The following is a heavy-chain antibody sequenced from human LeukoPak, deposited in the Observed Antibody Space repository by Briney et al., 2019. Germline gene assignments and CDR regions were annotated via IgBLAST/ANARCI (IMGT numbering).Heavy chain of an antibody. J-gene: IGHJ6*04. Sequence: ASVKVSCKASGYTFTSYGISWVRQAPGQGLEWMGWISAYNGNTNYAQELQGRVTMTTDTSTSTAYMELRSLRSDDTAVYYCARALLGYCSSTSCHGSDYYGMDVWGKGTTATVSS. V-gene: IGHV1-18*04. CDR1: GYTFTSYG. CDR3: ARALLGYCSSTSCHGSDYYGMDV. CDR2: ISAYNGNT. D-gene: IGHD2-2*01.